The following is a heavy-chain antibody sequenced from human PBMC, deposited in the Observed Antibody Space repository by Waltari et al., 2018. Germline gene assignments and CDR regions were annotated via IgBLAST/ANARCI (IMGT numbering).Heavy chain of an antibody. V-gene: IGHV3-53*01. CDR3: TAQSKQVATTFDY. J-gene: IGHJ4*02. Sequence: EVHLVESGGGLIQPGGSLRLSCAASGFTVSSNYMNWVRQPPGKGLEWGSILYSGGKTYYADSVKGRFSISRDDSRNTLYLQMDSLRAEDTAIYYCTAQSKQVATTFDYWGQGILVTVSS. D-gene: IGHD5-12*01. CDR2: LYSGGKT. CDR1: GFTVSSNY.